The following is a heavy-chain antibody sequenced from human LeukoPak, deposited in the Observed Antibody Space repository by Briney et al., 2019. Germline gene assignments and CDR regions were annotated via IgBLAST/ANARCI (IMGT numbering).Heavy chain of an antibody. Sequence: SETLSLTCTVSGGSISSGGYYWSWIRQHPGKGLEWIGYIYYSGSTYYNPSLKSRVTISVDTSKNQFSLKLSSVTAADTAVYYCARESWATVTGFDYWGQGTLVTVSS. CDR2: IYYSGST. J-gene: IGHJ4*02. CDR3: ARESWATVTGFDY. D-gene: IGHD4-17*01. CDR1: GGSISSGGYY. V-gene: IGHV4-31*03.